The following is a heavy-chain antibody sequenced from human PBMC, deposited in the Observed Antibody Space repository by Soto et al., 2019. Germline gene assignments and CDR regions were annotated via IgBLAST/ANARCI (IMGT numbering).Heavy chain of an antibody. CDR3: ARMGLSGSSAFCYDCYGSDG. Sequence: QVQLVQSGAEVKKPGASVKVSCKASGYTFTSYDINWVRQATGQGLEWMGWMNPNSGNTGYAQKVQGRVTMTRNTARRTAYMERSSLRSEDTALYYWARMGLSGSSAFCYDCYGSDGWGRGTTVTVCS. V-gene: IGHV1-8*01. D-gene: IGHD6-6*01. J-gene: IGHJ6*02. CDR2: MNPNSGNT. CDR1: GYTFTSYD.